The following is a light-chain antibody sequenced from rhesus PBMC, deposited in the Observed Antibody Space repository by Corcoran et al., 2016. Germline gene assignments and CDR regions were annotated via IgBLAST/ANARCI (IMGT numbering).Light chain of an antibody. CDR3: QQYSNWPRT. Sequence: EIVLTQSPATLSLSPGERATLSCRASQSVSSSLAWYQQKPGQVPRLLIHGASSRATGIPDRFSGSGSGTDFTLTISSLEPEDFAVYYCQQYSNWPRTFGQGTKVEIK. CDR2: GAS. V-gene: IGKV3-42*03. J-gene: IGKJ1*01. CDR1: QSVSSS.